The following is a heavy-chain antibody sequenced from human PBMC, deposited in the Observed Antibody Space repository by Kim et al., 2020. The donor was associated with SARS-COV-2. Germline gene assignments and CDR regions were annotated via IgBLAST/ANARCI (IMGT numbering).Heavy chain of an antibody. V-gene: IGHV1-69*13. Sequence: SVKVSCKASGGTFSSYAISWVRQAPGQGLEWMGGIIPIFGTANYAQKFQGRVTITADESTSTAYMELSSLRSEDTAVYYCAREHTGMGQTHLDYWGQGTLVTVSS. CDR1: GGTFSSYA. CDR2: IIPIFGTA. J-gene: IGHJ4*02. CDR3: AREHTGMGQTHLDY. D-gene: IGHD5-18*01.